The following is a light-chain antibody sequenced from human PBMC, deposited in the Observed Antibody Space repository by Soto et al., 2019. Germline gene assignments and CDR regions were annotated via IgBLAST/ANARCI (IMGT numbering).Light chain of an antibody. CDR3: CSYAGSYTLV. CDR2: DVS. Sequence: QSALTQPRSVSGSPGQSVTISCTGTSSDVGGYNYVSWYQQHPGKAPKLMIYDVSKRPSGVPDRFSGSKSGNTAFLTISGLQAEDEADYYCCSYAGSYTLVFGGGTKLTVL. V-gene: IGLV2-11*01. J-gene: IGLJ3*02. CDR1: SSDVGGYNY.